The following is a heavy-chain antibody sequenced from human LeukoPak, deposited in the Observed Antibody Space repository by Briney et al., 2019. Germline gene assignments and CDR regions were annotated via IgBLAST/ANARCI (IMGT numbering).Heavy chain of an antibody. Sequence: GGSLRLSCAASGFTFSSYSMNWVRQAPGKGLEWVSYISSSSTIYYADSVKGRFTISRDNAKNSLYLQMNSLRAEDTAVYYCARDHYDYVWGSYRYFDYWGQGTLVTVSS. J-gene: IGHJ4*02. CDR2: ISSSSTI. CDR1: GFTFSSYS. CDR3: ARDHYDYVWGSYRYFDY. V-gene: IGHV3-48*01. D-gene: IGHD3-16*02.